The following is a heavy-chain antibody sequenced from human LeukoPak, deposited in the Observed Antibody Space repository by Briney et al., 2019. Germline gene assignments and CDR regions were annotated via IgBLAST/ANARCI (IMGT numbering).Heavy chain of an antibody. CDR2: VYYSGST. J-gene: IGHJ3*02. CDR1: GGSISTNY. D-gene: IGHD3-10*01. V-gene: IGHV4-59*12. CDR3: ASPYYYGLGAFDI. Sequence: PSETLSLTCTVSGGSISTNYWSWIRQPPGKGLEWIGYVYYSGSTNYKPSLKSRVTISVDRSKNQFSLKLSSVTAADTAVYYCASPYYYGLGAFDIWGQGTMVTVSS.